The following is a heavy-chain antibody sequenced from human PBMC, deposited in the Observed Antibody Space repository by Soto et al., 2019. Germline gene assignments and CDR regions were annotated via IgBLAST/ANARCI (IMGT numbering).Heavy chain of an antibody. Sequence: PSGTLSLTCTVSGGSIRSYYWSWIRQPPGKGLEWIGYMYNTGSTVYNPSLKSRVTISVDTSKNQFSLKLNAVTAADTAVYYCARDLWGYCGTDCYPLDVWGQGTTVTVSS. CDR3: ARDLWGYCGTDCYPLDV. D-gene: IGHD2-21*02. CDR2: MYNTGST. CDR1: GGSIRSYY. V-gene: IGHV4-59*01. J-gene: IGHJ6*02.